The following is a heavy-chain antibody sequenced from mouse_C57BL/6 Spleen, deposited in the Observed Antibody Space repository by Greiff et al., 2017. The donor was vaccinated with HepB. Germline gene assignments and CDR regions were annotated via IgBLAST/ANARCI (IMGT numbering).Heavy chain of an antibody. D-gene: IGHD1-1*01. CDR3: ARDYYGSRYFDY. CDR2: IDPEDGET. J-gene: IGHJ2*01. V-gene: IGHV14-2*01. CDR1: GFNIKDYY. Sequence: EVKLQQSGAELVKPGASVKLSCTASGFNIKDYYMHWVKQRTEQGLEWIGRIDPEDGETKYAPNFQGKATITADTSSNTAYLQRSSLTSEDTAVYYCARDYYGSRYFDYWGQGTTLTVSS.